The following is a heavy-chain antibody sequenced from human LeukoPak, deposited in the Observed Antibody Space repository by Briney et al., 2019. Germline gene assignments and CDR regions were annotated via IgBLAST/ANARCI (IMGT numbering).Heavy chain of an antibody. CDR2: IYTSGST. V-gene: IGHV4-4*09. J-gene: IGHJ6*03. CDR3: ARQVYNWNLSEKPNYYYYHYMDV. CDR1: GGSISSYY. D-gene: IGHD1-7*01. Sequence: SETLSLTCTDSGGSISSYYWSWSRQPPGKGLEWIGYIYTSGSTNYNPSLKSRVTISVDTSKNQFSLKLSSVTAAATAVYYCARQVYNWNLSEKPNYYYYHYMDVWGKGTTVTVSS.